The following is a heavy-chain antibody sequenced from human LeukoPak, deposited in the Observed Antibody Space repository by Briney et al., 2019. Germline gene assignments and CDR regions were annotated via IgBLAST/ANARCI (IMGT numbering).Heavy chain of an antibody. Sequence: SVTVSCTASGGTFSSYAISWVRQAPGQGLEWMGGIIPIFGTANYAQKFQGRVTITTDESTSTAYMELSSLRSEDTAVYYCARAGVAGAIDYYYYYMDVWGKGTTVTVSS. V-gene: IGHV1-69*05. CDR1: GGTFSSYA. CDR2: IIPIFGTA. J-gene: IGHJ6*03. D-gene: IGHD2-15*01. CDR3: ARAGVAGAIDYYYYYMDV.